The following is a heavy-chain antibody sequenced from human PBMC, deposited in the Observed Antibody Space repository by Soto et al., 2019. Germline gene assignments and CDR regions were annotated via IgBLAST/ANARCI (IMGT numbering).Heavy chain of an antibody. V-gene: IGHV4-59*01. Sequence: ETLSLTCTVSGGSISSYYWSWIRQPPGKGLEWIGYIYYSGSTNYNPSLKSRVTISVDTSKNQFSLKLSSVTAADPAVYYCARDRWELLFDYWGQGTLVTVSS. CDR1: GGSISSYY. CDR2: IYYSGST. J-gene: IGHJ4*02. D-gene: IGHD1-26*01. CDR3: ARDRWELLFDY.